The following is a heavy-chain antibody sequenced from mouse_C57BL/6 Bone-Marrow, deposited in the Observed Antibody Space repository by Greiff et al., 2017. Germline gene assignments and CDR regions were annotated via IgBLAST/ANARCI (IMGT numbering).Heavy chain of an antibody. CDR3: ARLIYYGNYHTPGTEGY. D-gene: IGHD2-1*01. CDR2: ISSGGSYT. Sequence: VQLQQSGGDLVKPGGSLKLSCAASGFTFSSYGMSWVRQTPDKRLEWVATISSGGSYTYYPDSVKGRFTISRDNAKNTLYLQMSSLKSEDTAMYYCARLIYYGNYHTPGTEGYWGQGTTLTVSS. V-gene: IGHV5-6*01. CDR1: GFTFSSYG. J-gene: IGHJ2*01.